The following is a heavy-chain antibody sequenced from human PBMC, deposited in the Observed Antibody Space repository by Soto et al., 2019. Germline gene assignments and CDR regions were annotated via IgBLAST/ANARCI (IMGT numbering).Heavy chain of an antibody. CDR2: ISSSGSTI. V-gene: IGHV3-11*01. CDR3: ARPDPRGSADIVVVPAAPFDY. CDR1: GFTFSDYY. J-gene: IGHJ4*02. D-gene: IGHD2-2*01. Sequence: GGSLRLSCAASGFTFSDYYMSWIRQAPGKGLEWVSYISSSGSTIYYADSVKGRFTISRDNAKNSLYLQMNSLRAEDTAVYYCARPDPRGSADIVVVPAAPFDYWGQGTLVTVSS.